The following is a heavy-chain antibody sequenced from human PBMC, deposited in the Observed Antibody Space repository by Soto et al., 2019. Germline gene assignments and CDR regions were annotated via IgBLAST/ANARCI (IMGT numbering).Heavy chain of an antibody. V-gene: IGHV1-2*04. CDR2: INPNSGGT. CDR3: ARGSQSSSSRISYYYYMDV. CDR1: GYTFTGYY. D-gene: IGHD6-6*01. Sequence: ASVKVSCKASGYTFTGYYMHWVRQAPGQGLEWMGWINPNSGGTNYAQKFQGWVTMTRDTSISTAYMELSRLRSDDTAVYYCARGSQSSSSRISYYYYMDVWGKGTTVTVSS. J-gene: IGHJ6*03.